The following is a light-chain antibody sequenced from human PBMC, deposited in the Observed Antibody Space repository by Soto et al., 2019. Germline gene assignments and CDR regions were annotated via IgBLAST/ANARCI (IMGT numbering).Light chain of an antibody. Sequence: DIVMTQSPDSLAVSLGERATINCKSSQSVLSSSNNKNYLAWYQQKPGQPPKKLIYWASTRESGVPDRFSGSGSWTDFTLTISSLQAEDVAVYHCQQYHSIPITFGQGTRLEIK. J-gene: IGKJ5*01. V-gene: IGKV4-1*01. CDR3: QQYHSIPIT. CDR2: WAS. CDR1: QSVLSSSNNKNY.